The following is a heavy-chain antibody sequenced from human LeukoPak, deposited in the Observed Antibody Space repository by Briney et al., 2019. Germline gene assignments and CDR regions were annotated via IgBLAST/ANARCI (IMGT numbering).Heavy chain of an antibody. Sequence: AGGSLRLSCGASGFIFNIYGMHWVRQAPGKGLEWVGIIWYDGSDKYYGDSVKGRFTISRDNSKNTLHLQMNSLRAEDTAVYYCTILAVASDFDYWGQGTLVTVSS. CDR1: GFIFNIYG. J-gene: IGHJ4*02. D-gene: IGHD6-19*01. CDR3: TILAVASDFDY. CDR2: IWYDGSDK. V-gene: IGHV3-33*01.